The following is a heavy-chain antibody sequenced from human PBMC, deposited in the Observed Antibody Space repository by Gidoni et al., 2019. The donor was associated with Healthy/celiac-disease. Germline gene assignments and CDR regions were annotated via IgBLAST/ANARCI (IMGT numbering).Heavy chain of an antibody. D-gene: IGHD4-17*01. CDR2: INRNSGGT. CDR1: GYTFTVYY. V-gene: IGHV1-2*02. J-gene: IGHJ4*02. CDR3: ARTFTAPPVYGDTHFDY. Sequence: QMQLVQSGAEVKKPGASLKVSCTASGYTFTVYYMHWVRQAPGQGREWMVWINRNSGGTNYAQKFQGRVTMTRDTSISTAYMELSRLRSDDTAVYYCARTFTAPPVYGDTHFDYWGQGTLVTVSA.